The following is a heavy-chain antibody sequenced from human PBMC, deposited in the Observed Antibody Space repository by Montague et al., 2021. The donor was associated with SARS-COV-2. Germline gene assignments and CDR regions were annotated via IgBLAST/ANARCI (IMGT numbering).Heavy chain of an antibody. D-gene: IGHD3-9*01. J-gene: IGHJ3*02. V-gene: IGHV2-70*11. Sequence: PALVKPTQTLTLTCTFSGFSLSTSGMCVSWIRQPPGKALEWLARIDWDDDKYYSTSLKTRLTISKDTSKNQVVLTMTNMDPVDTATYYCARMYYDILTGYLDAFDIWGQGTMVTVSS. CDR1: GFSLSTSGMC. CDR3: ARMYYDILTGYLDAFDI. CDR2: IDWDDDK.